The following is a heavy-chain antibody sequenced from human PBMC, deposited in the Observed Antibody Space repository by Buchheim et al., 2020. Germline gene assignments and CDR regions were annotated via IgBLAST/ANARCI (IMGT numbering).Heavy chain of an antibody. Sequence: QVQLQQWGAGLLKPSETLSLTCAVYGGSFSGYYWSWIRQPPGKGLEWIGEINHSGSTNHNPSLKSRVTISVDTSKNQFSLKLSSVTAADTAVYYCAREAFEDIVLMVREIWYFDLWGRGTL. J-gene: IGHJ2*01. V-gene: IGHV4-34*01. CDR2: INHSGST. CDR3: AREAFEDIVLMVREIWYFDL. D-gene: IGHD2-8*01. CDR1: GGSFSGYY.